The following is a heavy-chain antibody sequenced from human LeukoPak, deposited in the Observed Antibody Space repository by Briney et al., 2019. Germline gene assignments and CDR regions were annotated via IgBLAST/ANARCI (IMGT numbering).Heavy chain of an antibody. CDR2: ISISGGNT. J-gene: IGHJ4*02. CDR1: GFTFSSYA. V-gene: IGHV3-23*01. Sequence: GGSLRLSCAASGFTFSSYAMSWVRQAPGKGLKWVSTISISGGNTYYADSVKGRFTISRDNSNNTLYLQVNSLRAEDTAVYYCAKGGVNFYYWGQGTLVTVSS. D-gene: IGHD3-10*01. CDR3: AKGGVNFYY.